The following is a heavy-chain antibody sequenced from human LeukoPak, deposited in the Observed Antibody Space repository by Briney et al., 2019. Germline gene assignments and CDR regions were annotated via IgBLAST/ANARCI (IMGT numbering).Heavy chain of an antibody. D-gene: IGHD1-20*01. J-gene: IGHJ4*02. Sequence: GRSLRLSCAASGFTFSSYAMHWVRQAPGKGLEWVAVISYDGSYKYYADSVKGRFTISRDNSKNTLHLQMNSLRAEDTAVYYCARDWLVNRRMYNWKGYFDYWGQGTLVTVSS. CDR1: GFTFSSYA. CDR3: ARDWLVNRRMYNWKGYFDY. V-gene: IGHV3-30*01. CDR2: ISYDGSYK.